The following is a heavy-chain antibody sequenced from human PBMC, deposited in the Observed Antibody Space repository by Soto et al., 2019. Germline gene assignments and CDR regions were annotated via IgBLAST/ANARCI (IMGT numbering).Heavy chain of an antibody. CDR1: GGSISSSSYY. J-gene: IGHJ4*02. CDR3: ARGVDTAMVADY. D-gene: IGHD5-18*01. V-gene: IGHV4-39*01. Sequence: PSETLSLTCTVSGGSISSSSYYWGWIRQPPGKGLEWIGSIYYSGSIYYNPSLKSRVTISVDTSKNQFSLKLSSVTAADTAVYYCARGVDTAMVADYWGQGTLVTV. CDR2: IYYSGSI.